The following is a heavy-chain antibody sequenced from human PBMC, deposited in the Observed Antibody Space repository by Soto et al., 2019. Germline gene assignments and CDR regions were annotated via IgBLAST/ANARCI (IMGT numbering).Heavy chain of an antibody. V-gene: IGHV3-21*01. CDR2: ITTSTSSNV. D-gene: IGHD2-8*01. CDR1: GFSVATYN. CDR3: ALYDALLFDY. Sequence: GGSLRLSCAASGFSVATYNMNWVRQAPGKGLEWVSSITTSTSSNVYYADSVKGRFTISRDSAKNSLYLQMNSLRAEDTALYFCALYDALLFDYQGQGTLVTVSS. J-gene: IGHJ4*02.